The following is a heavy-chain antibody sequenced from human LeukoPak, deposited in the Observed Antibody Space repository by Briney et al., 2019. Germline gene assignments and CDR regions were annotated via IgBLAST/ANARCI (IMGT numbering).Heavy chain of an antibody. V-gene: IGHV5-51*01. Sequence: KCGESLKISCKGSGYNFSNYFIGWVRQMPEKGLEWLGLIYPGDSGTTYSPSFQGQVTFSADKSISTAYLHWSSLRASDSAMYYCGRREGGFDSWGQGTLVTVSS. CDR2: IYPGDSGT. J-gene: IGHJ4*02. CDR1: GYNFSNYF. CDR3: GRREGGFDS. D-gene: IGHD1-26*01.